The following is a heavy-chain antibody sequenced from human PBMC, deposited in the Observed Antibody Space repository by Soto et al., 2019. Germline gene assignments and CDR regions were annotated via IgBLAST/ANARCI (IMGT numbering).Heavy chain of an antibody. CDR3: ARVTDR. CDR1: GGSISSYY. CDR2: IYHSGST. Sequence: SETLSLTCTVSGGSISSYYWTWIRQPPGKGLEWIGNIYHSGSTNYKSSLQSRVSISLDTSKNQFSLKLNSVTAADTAVYYCARVTDRWGQGTLVTVSS. J-gene: IGHJ5*02. V-gene: IGHV4-59*01.